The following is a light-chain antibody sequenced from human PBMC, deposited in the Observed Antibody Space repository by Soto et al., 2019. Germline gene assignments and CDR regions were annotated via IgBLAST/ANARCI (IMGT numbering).Light chain of an antibody. CDR2: DVS. CDR3: SSYTSSSTLLYV. J-gene: IGLJ1*01. CDR1: SSDVGGYNY. V-gene: IGLV2-14*01. Sequence: QSALTQPASVSGSPGQSITISCTGTSSDVGGYNYVSWYQQHPVKAPKLMIYDVSNRPSGVSNRFSGSKSGNTASLTISGLQAEDEADYYCSSYTSSSTLLYVFGTGTKVPVL.